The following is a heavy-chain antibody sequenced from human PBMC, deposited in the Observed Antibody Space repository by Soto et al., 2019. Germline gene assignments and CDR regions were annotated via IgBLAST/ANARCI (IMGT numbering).Heavy chain of an antibody. J-gene: IGHJ4*02. Sequence: EVQLVESGGDLGQPGGSLRLSCAASGFTFIRDWLHWVRQAPGKGLVWVSRINRDGSTTNYADSVKGRFTISRDNAKNTVDLQMNSLTAEDTAVYYCARGDLYFDYWGQGTLVTVSS. CDR1: GFTFIRDW. CDR3: ARGDLYFDY. V-gene: IGHV3-74*01. CDR2: INRDGSTT. D-gene: IGHD2-21*02.